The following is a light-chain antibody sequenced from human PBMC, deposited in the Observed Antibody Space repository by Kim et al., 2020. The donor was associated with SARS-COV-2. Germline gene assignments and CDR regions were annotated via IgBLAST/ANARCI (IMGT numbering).Light chain of an antibody. CDR3: QQYDDLPLT. CDR1: QDISNY. J-gene: IGKJ4*01. CDR2: DAS. V-gene: IGKV1-33*01. Sequence: DIQTTQSPSSLSASVGDRVTITCQASQDISNYLNWYQQKPGKAPKFLIYDASNLQRGVPSRFSGRGSGTEFTLTISSLQPEDIATYYCQQYDDLPLTFGGGTKVDIK.